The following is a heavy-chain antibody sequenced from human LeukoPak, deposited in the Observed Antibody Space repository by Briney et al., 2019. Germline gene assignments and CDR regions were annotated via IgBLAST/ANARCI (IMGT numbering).Heavy chain of an antibody. Sequence: SETLSLTCTVSGGSISSSSYYWGWIRQPPGKGLEWIGSIYYSGSTYYNPSLKGRVTISVDTSKNQFSLKLSSVTAADTAVYYCARAGVGQRASRRRLDYWGQGTLVTVSS. CDR1: GGSISSSSYY. CDR3: ARAGVGQRASRRRLDY. CDR2: IYYSGST. D-gene: IGHD6-25*01. J-gene: IGHJ4*02. V-gene: IGHV4-39*07.